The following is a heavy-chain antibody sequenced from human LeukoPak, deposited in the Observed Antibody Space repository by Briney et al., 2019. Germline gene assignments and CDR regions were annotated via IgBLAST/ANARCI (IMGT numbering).Heavy chain of an antibody. D-gene: IGHD6-19*01. J-gene: IGHJ4*01. CDR1: GFTFSSYG. V-gene: IGHV3-33*01. Sequence: GGSLRLSCAASGFTFSSYGMHWVRQAPGKGLEWVAAIWYDGSNKYYADSVKGRFTISRDNSKNTLYLQMNSLRAEDTAVYYCASAVSSGWAYFDYWG. CDR2: IWYDGSNK. CDR3: ASAVSSGWAYFDY.